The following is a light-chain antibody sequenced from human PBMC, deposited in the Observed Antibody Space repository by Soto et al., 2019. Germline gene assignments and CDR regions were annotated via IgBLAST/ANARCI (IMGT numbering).Light chain of an antibody. CDR2: GAS. CDR1: QNVRKN. CDR3: LQYDGWPLT. Sequence: ETVMTQSPVALSVSPGERATLSGRARQNVRKNLAWYQQKPGQAPRLLIYGASTRATGIPARFSGDGSGTEFTLTIDSLQSEDFVVYYCLQYDGWPLTFGQGTRLEIK. J-gene: IGKJ5*01. V-gene: IGKV3-15*01.